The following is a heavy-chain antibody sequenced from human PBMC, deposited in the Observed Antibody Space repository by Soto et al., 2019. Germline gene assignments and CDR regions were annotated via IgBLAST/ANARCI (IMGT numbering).Heavy chain of an antibody. D-gene: IGHD3-3*01. Sequence: GGSLRLSCAASGFTFSSYSMNWVRQAPGKGLEWVSSISSSSSYIYYADSVKGRFTISRDNAKNSPYLQMNSLRAEDTAVYYCARDREVLRFLEWSSYYYYGMDVWGQGTTVTVSS. CDR2: ISSSSSYI. J-gene: IGHJ6*02. V-gene: IGHV3-21*01. CDR3: ARDREVLRFLEWSSYYYYGMDV. CDR1: GFTFSSYS.